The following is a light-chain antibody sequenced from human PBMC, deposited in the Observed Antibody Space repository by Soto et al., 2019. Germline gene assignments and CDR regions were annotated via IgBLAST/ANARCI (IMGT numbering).Light chain of an antibody. Sequence: DIQMTQSPSSVSASVGDRVTITCRASQTISSWLAWYQQKPGKAPNLLISGASTLEEGVPSRFRGSGSGTEFTLTITSLQTDDFATYYCQQYITYSTFGQGTKVDIK. CDR1: QTISSW. J-gene: IGKJ1*01. CDR3: QQYITYST. CDR2: GAS. V-gene: IGKV1-5*01.